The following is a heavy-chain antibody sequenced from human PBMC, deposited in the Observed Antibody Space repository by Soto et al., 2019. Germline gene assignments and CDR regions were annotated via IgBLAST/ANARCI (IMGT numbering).Heavy chain of an antibody. CDR1: GFTFRSYS. CDR3: ARDLTYAGDYYYMDV. CDR2: INYKSHI. D-gene: IGHD3-10*01. J-gene: IGHJ6*03. Sequence: EVQLVESGGGLVKPGGSLRLSCAASGFTFRSYSMNWVRQAPGKGLEWVSSINYKSHIDYADSVKGRFTISRDNAKNSLYLQMNSLRAEDTAVYFCARDLTYAGDYYYMDVWGIGTTVTVSS. V-gene: IGHV3-21*01.